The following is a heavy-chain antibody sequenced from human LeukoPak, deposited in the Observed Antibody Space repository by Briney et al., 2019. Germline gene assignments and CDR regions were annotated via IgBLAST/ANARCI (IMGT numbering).Heavy chain of an antibody. Sequence: GEPLKIPCKGSGYSFTSYWLGWVRQMPGKGLEWLGIIYPGDSDTRYSPSFQGQVTISADKSISTAYLQWSSLKASDTAMYYCARRERPGWYSGAFDIWGQGTMVTVSS. D-gene: IGHD6-19*01. V-gene: IGHV5-51*01. CDR1: GYSFTSYW. CDR3: ARRERPGWYSGAFDI. CDR2: IYPGDSDT. J-gene: IGHJ3*02.